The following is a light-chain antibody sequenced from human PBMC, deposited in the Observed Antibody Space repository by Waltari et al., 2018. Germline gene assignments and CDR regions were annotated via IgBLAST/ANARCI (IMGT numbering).Light chain of an antibody. V-gene: IGLV2-14*03. CDR3: SSQSTKNGVI. CDR1: SSDVGGDDS. J-gene: IGLJ2*01. Sequence: QSALTQPASVSGSPGQSITISCTGSSSDVGGDDSVSWYEDHPGPAPKVIIYDVNKRTSGVSDRFAGSKCGNTASLTISGLQAEDDATFYCSSQSTKNGVIFGGGTKVTVL. CDR2: DVN.